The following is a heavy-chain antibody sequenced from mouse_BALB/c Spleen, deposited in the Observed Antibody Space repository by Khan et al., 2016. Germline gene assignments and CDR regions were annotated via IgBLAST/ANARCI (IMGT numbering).Heavy chain of an antibody. D-gene: IGHD2-14*01. CDR2: ISYSGST. J-gene: IGHJ3*01. V-gene: IGHV3-2*02. CDR3: ARGRYRYPFAY. Sequence: EVQLVESGPGLVKPSQSLSLTCTVTGYSITSDYAWNWIRQFPGNKLEWMGYISYSGSTSYNPSLKSRISITRDTSKNQFFLQLNSGTTEDTATYYCARGRYRYPFAYWGQGTLVTVSA. CDR1: GYSITSDYA.